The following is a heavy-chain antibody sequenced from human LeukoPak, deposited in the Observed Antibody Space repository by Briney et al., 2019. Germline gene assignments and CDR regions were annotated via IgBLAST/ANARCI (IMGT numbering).Heavy chain of an antibody. D-gene: IGHD1-7*01. J-gene: IGHJ4*02. Sequence: PSETLSLTCTVSGGSISSYYWSWIRQPPGKGLEWIGYIYYSGSTNYNPSLKSRVTISVDTSKNQFSLKLSSVTAADTAVYYCARYPGPPGTTRSGLVDWGQGTLVTVSS. CDR1: GGSISSYY. V-gene: IGHV4-59*01. CDR3: ARYPGPPGTTRSGLVD. CDR2: IYYSGST.